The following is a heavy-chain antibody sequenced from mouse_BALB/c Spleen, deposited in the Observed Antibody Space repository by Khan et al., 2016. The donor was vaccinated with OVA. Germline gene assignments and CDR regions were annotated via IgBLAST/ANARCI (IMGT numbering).Heavy chain of an antibody. CDR2: IYPGTGSI. D-gene: IGHD6-2*01. V-gene: IGHV1-76*01. CDR1: GYIFTNYW. Sequence: QVQLKQFGAELVRPGASVKLSCKTSGYIFTNYWNHWVKQRSGQGLEWIARIYPGTGSIYHNEKFKGKATLTADKSSSTAHMQLSGLKSEDSAVYFGARAEGGSHYFDYWGQGTTLTVSS. CDR3: ARAEGGSHYFDY. J-gene: IGHJ2*01.